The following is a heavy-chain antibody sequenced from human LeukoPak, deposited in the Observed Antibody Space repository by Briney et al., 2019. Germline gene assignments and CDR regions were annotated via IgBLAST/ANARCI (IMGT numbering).Heavy chain of an antibody. CDR1: GGSFSGYY. J-gene: IGHJ4*02. CDR2: INHSGST. CDR3: ARDMGYSYGSFDY. Sequence: SETLSLTCAVYGGSFSGYYWSWIRQPPGKGLEWIGEINHSGSTSYNPSLKSRVTISVDTSKNQFSLKLSSVTAADTAVYYCARDMGYSYGSFDYWGQGTLVTVSS. D-gene: IGHD5-18*01. V-gene: IGHV4-34*01.